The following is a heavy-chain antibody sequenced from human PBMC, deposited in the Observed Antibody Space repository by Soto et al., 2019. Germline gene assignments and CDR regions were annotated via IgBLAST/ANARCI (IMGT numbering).Heavy chain of an antibody. D-gene: IGHD1-7*01. CDR1: GFTFSSYG. Sequence: PGGSLRLSCAASGFTFSSYGMHWVRQAPGKGLEWVAVIWYDGSNKYYADSVKGRFTISRDNSKNTLYLQMNSLRAEDTAVYYCAREGAVWNWNYRVHYYYMDVWGKGTTVTAP. CDR3: AREGAVWNWNYRVHYYYMDV. V-gene: IGHV3-33*01. CDR2: IWYDGSNK. J-gene: IGHJ6*03.